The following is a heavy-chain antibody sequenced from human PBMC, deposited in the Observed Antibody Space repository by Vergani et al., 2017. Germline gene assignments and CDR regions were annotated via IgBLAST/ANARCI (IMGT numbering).Heavy chain of an antibody. V-gene: IGHV3-15*07. CDR2: IKSKTDGGQT. CDR1: GFTFSNAW. D-gene: IGHD3-3*01. J-gene: IGHJ4*02. CDR3: TTLSVYDFWSGYYGPDY. Sequence: EVQLVESGGGLVKPGGSLRLSCAASGFTFSNAWMNWVRQAPGKGLEWVGRIKSKTDGGQTDYAAPVKGRFTISSDDSNNTLYLQMNSLKTEDTAAYYCTTLSVYDFWSGYYGPDYWGQGTLVTVSS.